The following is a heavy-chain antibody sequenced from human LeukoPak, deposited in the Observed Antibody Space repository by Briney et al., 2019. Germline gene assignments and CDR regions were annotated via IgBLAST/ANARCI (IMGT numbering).Heavy chain of an antibody. CDR1: GGTFSSYA. D-gene: IGHD5-24*01. Sequence: SVKVSCKASGGTFSSYAISWVRQAPGQGLEWMGGIIPIFGTANYAQKFQGRVTITADESTSTAYMELSSLRSEDTAVYYCASPLGLQLMDAFDIWGQGTMVTVSS. V-gene: IGHV1-69*13. CDR3: ASPLGLQLMDAFDI. CDR2: IIPIFGTA. J-gene: IGHJ3*02.